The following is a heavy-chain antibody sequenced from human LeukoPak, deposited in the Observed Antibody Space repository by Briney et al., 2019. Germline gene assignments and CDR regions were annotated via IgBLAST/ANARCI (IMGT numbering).Heavy chain of an antibody. CDR1: GGTFSSYT. Sequence: GSSVKVSCKASGGTFSSYTISWVRQAPGQGLEWIGGITPIFGRANYAQKFQGRVTITAVESKSTACMGLRSLRSEDTAVYYCARGWLAETTVVTPYNYRGQGTLVTVSS. D-gene: IGHD4-23*01. CDR3: ARGWLAETTVVTPYNY. CDR2: ITPIFGRA. V-gene: IGHV1-69*01. J-gene: IGHJ4*02.